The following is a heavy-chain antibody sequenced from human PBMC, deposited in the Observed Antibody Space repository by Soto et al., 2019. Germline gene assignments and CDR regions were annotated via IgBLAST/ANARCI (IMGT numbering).Heavy chain of an antibody. CDR3: ASLDFWSGYYAFDI. D-gene: IGHD3-3*01. J-gene: IGHJ3*02. CDR1: GGSISSSSYY. CDR2: IYYSGST. Sequence: QLQLQESGPGLVKPSETLSLTCTVSGGSISSSSYYWGWIRQPQGKGLEWIGSIYYSGSTYYNPSLKSRVTISVNTSKNQFSLKLSSVTAADTAVYYCASLDFWSGYYAFDIWGQGTMVTVSS. V-gene: IGHV4-39*01.